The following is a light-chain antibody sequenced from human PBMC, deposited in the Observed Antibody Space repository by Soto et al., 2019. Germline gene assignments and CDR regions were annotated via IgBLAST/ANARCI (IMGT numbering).Light chain of an antibody. J-gene: IGKJ1*01. V-gene: IGKV4-1*01. CDR1: QSVLYSPNNKNY. CDR3: QQYYTTPRT. CDR2: WAS. Sequence: DIVMTQSPDSLTVSLDERATINCKSSQSVLYSPNNKNYLAWYQQKPGQPPKLLIYWASTRESGVPDRFSGSGSGTDFTLTISSLQAEDVAVYYCQQYYTTPRTFGQGTKVELK.